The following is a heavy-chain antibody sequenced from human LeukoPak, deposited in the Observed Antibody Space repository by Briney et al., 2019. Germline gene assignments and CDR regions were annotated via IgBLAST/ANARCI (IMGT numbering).Heavy chain of an antibody. CDR3: ARSVLVTTVGGYAFDI. Sequence: PGGSLRLSCAASGFTFSSYSMNWVRQAPGKGLEWVSSISSSSSYIYYADSVKGRFTISRDNAKNSLYLQMNSLRAEDTAVYYCARSVLVTTVGGYAFDIWGQGTMVTVSS. D-gene: IGHD4-23*01. CDR2: ISSSSSYI. V-gene: IGHV3-21*01. CDR1: GFTFSSYS. J-gene: IGHJ3*02.